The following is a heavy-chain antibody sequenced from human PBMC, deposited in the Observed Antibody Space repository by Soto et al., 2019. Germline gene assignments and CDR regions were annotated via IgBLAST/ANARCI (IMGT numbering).Heavy chain of an antibody. D-gene: IGHD3-10*01. CDR2: INPNSGGT. V-gene: IGHV1-2*04. Sequence: QVQLVQSGAEVKKPGASVKVSCKASGYTFTGYYMHWVRQAPGQGLEWMGWINPNSGGTNYAQKFQGWVTMTRDTSISKAYRELSRLRSDDTAVYYCARERRDYYGSGSPYYYGMDVWGQGTTVTVSS. J-gene: IGHJ6*02. CDR3: ARERRDYYGSGSPYYYGMDV. CDR1: GYTFTGYY.